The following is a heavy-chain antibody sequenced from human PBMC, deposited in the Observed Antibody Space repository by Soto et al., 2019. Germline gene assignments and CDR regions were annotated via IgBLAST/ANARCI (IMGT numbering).Heavy chain of an antibody. CDR1: GFTFSSYA. J-gene: IGHJ4*02. Sequence: GGSLRLSCAASGFTFSSYAMHWVRQAPGKGLEWVAVISYGGSNKYYADSVKGRFTISRDNSKNTLYLQMNSLRAEDTAVYYCAREKDRIQLWTTPGYWGQGTLVTVSS. CDR3: AREKDRIQLWTTPGY. V-gene: IGHV3-30-3*01. CDR2: ISYGGSNK. D-gene: IGHD5-18*01.